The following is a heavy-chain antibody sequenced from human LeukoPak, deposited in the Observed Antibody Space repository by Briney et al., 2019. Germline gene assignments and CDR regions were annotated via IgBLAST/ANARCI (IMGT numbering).Heavy chain of an antibody. CDR1: GNSFTNNW. J-gene: IGHJ4*02. V-gene: IGHV5-51*03. CDR3: ANRRLNVYETSPWDPAL. CDR2: INPDDSDT. Sequence: KPGESLKISCKGSGNSFTNNWIAWVRQMPGKGLEWMGIINPDDSDTQYSAPFQGQVTISADRSPSPAYLHWSSLTASDTPIYYCANRRLNVYETSPWDPALWGQGTLVTVSS. D-gene: IGHD2-2*01.